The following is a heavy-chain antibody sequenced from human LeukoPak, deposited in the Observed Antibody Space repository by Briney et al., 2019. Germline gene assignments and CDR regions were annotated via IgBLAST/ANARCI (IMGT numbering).Heavy chain of an antibody. CDR3: AREGDGYNSGGFDY. Sequence: GGSLRLSCAASGFTFRSYWMSWVRQAPGKGLEWVANIKQDGIEKYFPDSVKGRFTISRDNAKNSLYLQMNSLRVEDTGVYYCAREGDGYNSGGFDYWGQGTLVTVSS. V-gene: IGHV3-7*01. CDR2: IKQDGIEK. CDR1: GFTFRSYW. J-gene: IGHJ4*02. D-gene: IGHD5-24*01.